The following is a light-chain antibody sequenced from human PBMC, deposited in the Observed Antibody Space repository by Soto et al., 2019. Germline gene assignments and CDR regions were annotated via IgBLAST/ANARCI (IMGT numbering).Light chain of an antibody. CDR3: QQYNSYSYT. CDR1: QSISSW. CDR2: KAS. Sequence: DIRMTQSPSTLSASVGDRVTITCRASQSISSWLAWYQQKPGKAPKLLIYKASSSESGVPSRFSGSGSGTEFTLTISSLQPDDFATYYCQQYNSYSYTFGQGTKLEIK. V-gene: IGKV1-5*03. J-gene: IGKJ2*01.